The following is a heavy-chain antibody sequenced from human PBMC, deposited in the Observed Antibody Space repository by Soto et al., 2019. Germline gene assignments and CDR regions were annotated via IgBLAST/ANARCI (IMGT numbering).Heavy chain of an antibody. D-gene: IGHD3-9*01. Sequence: SETLSLTCTVSGGSISSGGYYWSWIRQHPGKGLEWIGYIYYSGSTYYNPSLKSRVTLSVDRSKNQFSLKLSSVTAADTAVYYCARGGDILTENWFDPWGQGTLVTVSS. J-gene: IGHJ5*02. CDR2: IYYSGST. CDR1: GGSISSGGYY. CDR3: ARGGDILTENWFDP. V-gene: IGHV4-31*03.